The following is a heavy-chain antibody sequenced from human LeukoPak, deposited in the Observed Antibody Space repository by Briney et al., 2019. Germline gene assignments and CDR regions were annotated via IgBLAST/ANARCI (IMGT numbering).Heavy chain of an antibody. J-gene: IGHJ4*02. D-gene: IGHD6-19*01. CDR1: GFTFSSYG. CDR2: IYSGGST. CDR3: AREGSSGLDY. Sequence: GGSLRLSCAASGFTFSSYGMHWVRQAPGKGLEWVSVIYSGGSTYYADSVKGRFTISRDNSKNTLYLQMNSLRAEDTAVYYCAREGSSGLDYWGQGTLVTVSS. V-gene: IGHV3-53*01.